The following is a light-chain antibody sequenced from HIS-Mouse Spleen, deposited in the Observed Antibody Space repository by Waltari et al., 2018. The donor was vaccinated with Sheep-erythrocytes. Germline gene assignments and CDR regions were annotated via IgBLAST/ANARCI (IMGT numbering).Light chain of an antibody. Sequence: QSALTQPPFASGSPGQSVTISCTGTSSDVGGYNYVSWYQQHPGKAPKLMIYEVSKRPSGVPDRFSGSKSGNTASLTVSGLQAEDEADYYCSSYAGSNNYVLGTGTKVTVL. CDR2: EVS. CDR3: SSYAGSNNYV. J-gene: IGLJ1*01. V-gene: IGLV2-8*01. CDR1: SSDVGGYNY.